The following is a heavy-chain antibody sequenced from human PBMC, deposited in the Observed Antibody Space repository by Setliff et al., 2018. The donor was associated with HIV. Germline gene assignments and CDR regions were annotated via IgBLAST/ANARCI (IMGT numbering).Heavy chain of an antibody. D-gene: IGHD3-9*01. V-gene: IGHV3-21*01. CDR1: GFTFSAYS. Sequence: PGGSLRLSCAASGFTFSAYSMNWVRQVPGKGLEWVSGIRTSGNFISYAESVKGRFTIARDNAKNSVYLQVNSLRVEDTAMYYCARDQDWAFDYWGQGTLVTVSS. CDR2: IRTSGNFI. CDR3: ARDQDWAFDY. J-gene: IGHJ4*02.